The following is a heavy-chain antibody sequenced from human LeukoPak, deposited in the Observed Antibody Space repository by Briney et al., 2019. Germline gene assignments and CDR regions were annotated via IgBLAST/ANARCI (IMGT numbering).Heavy chain of an antibody. Sequence: GGSLRLSCAVSGFTFSRYAMHWVRQAPGKGLDWVALISYDGSQKYFADSVKGRFTISRDNSKNTLYLQMNSLRAEDTAVYYCAKSGYYYGSGSYYTPAPYYFDYWGQGTLVTVSS. V-gene: IGHV3-30-3*02. D-gene: IGHD3-10*01. J-gene: IGHJ4*02. CDR3: AKSGYYYGSGSYYTPAPYYFDY. CDR2: ISYDGSQK. CDR1: GFTFSRYA.